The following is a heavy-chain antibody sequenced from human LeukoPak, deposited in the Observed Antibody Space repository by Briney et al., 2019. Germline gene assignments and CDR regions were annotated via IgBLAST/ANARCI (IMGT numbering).Heavy chain of an antibody. Sequence: SETLSLTCTVSGGSISSTSYYWGWIRQPPGKGLEWIGSIYYSGSTSYNPSLKSRVTISVDTSKNQFSLKLSSVTAADTAVYYCARDSRMIAATDFDYWGQGTLVTVSS. V-gene: IGHV4-39*07. D-gene: IGHD2-15*01. CDR3: ARDSRMIAATDFDY. CDR1: GGSISSTSYY. J-gene: IGHJ4*02. CDR2: IYYSGST.